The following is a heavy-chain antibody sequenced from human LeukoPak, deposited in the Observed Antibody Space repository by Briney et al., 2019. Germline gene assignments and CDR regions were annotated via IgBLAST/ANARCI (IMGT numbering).Heavy chain of an antibody. CDR1: GFTFGDYY. CDR2: ISNSGNTI. V-gene: IGHV3-11*01. CDR3: ARVAPFGELLYPNVPWFDP. D-gene: IGHD3-10*01. Sequence: GGSLRLSCAASGFTFGDYYMTWIRQAPGKGLEWVSYISNSGNTIKEADSVKGRFTVSRDNAQNSLFLQMKSLRAEDTAVYYCARVAPFGELLYPNVPWFDPWGQGTLVTVSS. J-gene: IGHJ5*02.